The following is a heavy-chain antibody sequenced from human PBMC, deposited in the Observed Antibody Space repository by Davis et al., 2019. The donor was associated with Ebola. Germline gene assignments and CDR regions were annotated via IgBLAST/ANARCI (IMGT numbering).Heavy chain of an antibody. J-gene: IGHJ4*02. D-gene: IGHD3-10*01. CDR1: GFTFSSYW. Sequence: GESLKIPCAASGFTFSSYWMSWVRQAPGKGLEWVANIKQDGSEKYYVDSVKGRFTISRDNAKNSLYLQMNSLRAEDTAVYYCARKRSFDYWGQGTLVTVSS. CDR3: ARKRSFDY. CDR2: IKQDGSEK. V-gene: IGHV3-7*01.